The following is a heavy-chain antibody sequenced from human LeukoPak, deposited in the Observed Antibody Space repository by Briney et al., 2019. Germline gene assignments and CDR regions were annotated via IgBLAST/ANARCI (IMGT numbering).Heavy chain of an antibody. Sequence: PGGSLRLSCAASGFTFSSYAMHWVRQAPGKGLEWVAVISCDGSNKYYADSVKGRFTISRDNSKNTLYLQMNSLRAEDTAVYYCARDHGITGIGTAYWGQGTLVTVSS. J-gene: IGHJ4*02. V-gene: IGHV3-30-3*01. CDR2: ISCDGSNK. D-gene: IGHD1-20*01. CDR3: ARDHGITGIGTAY. CDR1: GFTFSSYA.